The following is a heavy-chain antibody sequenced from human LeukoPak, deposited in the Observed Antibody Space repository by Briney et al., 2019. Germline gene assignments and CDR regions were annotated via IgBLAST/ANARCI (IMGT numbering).Heavy chain of an antibody. J-gene: IGHJ3*02. Sequence: SETLSLTCTVSGYSISSSYYWSWIRQPPGKGLEWIGYIYYSGSTNYSPSLKSRVTISVDTSKNQFSLKLSSVTAADTAVYYCARSEYSYGADAFDIWGQGTMVTVSS. CDR1: GYSISSSYY. CDR2: IYYSGST. CDR3: ARSEYSYGADAFDI. D-gene: IGHD5-18*01. V-gene: IGHV4-61*01.